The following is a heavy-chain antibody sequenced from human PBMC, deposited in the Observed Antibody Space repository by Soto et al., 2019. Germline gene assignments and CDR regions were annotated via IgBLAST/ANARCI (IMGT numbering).Heavy chain of an antibody. CDR3: ARDREYYDFWSGWSPDYYYYGMDV. J-gene: IGHJ6*02. Sequence: ASVKVSCKASGYTFTSYYMHWVRQAPGQGLEWMGIINPSGGSTSYAQKFQGRVTMTRDTSTSTVYMELSSLRSEDAAVYYCARDREYYDFWSGWSPDYYYYGMDVWGQGTTVTVSS. D-gene: IGHD3-3*01. CDR1: GYTFTSYY. V-gene: IGHV1-46*01. CDR2: INPSGGST.